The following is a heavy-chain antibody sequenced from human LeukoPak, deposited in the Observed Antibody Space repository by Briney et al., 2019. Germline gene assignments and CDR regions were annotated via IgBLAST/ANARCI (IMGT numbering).Heavy chain of an antibody. CDR1: GGTFSSYA. CDR2: IIPILGIA. J-gene: IGHJ6*02. D-gene: IGHD4-17*01. Sequence: SVKVSCKASGGTFSSYAISWVRQAPGQGLEWMGRIIPILGIANYAQKFQGRVTITADKSTSTAYMELSSLRSEDTAVYYCARGYGRAYSYGMDVWGQGTTVTVSS. V-gene: IGHV1-69*04. CDR3: ARGYGRAYSYGMDV.